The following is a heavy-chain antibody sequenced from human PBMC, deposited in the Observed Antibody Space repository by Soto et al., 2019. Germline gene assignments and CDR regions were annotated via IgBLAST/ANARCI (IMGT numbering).Heavy chain of an antibody. Sequence: SETLSLTCTVSGGSISSSSYYWGWIRQPPGKGLEWIGSIYYSGSTYYNPSLKSRVTISVDTSKNQFSLKLSSATAADTAVYYCARAYSSSFPYWGQGTLVTVSS. V-gene: IGHV4-39*01. CDR2: IYYSGST. CDR1: GGSISSSSYY. D-gene: IGHD6-6*01. J-gene: IGHJ4*02. CDR3: ARAYSSSFPY.